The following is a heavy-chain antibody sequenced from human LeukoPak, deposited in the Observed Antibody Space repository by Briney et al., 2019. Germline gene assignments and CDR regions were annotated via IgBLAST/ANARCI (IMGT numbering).Heavy chain of an antibody. CDR3: ARTGYDYVWGSYPNTFDY. Sequence: GRSLRLSCAASGFTFSSYGMRWVRQAPGKGLEWVAVIWYDGSNKYYADSVKGRFTISRDNSKNTLYLQMNSLRAEDTAVYYCARTGYDYVWGSYPNTFDYWGQGTLVTVSS. V-gene: IGHV3-33*01. J-gene: IGHJ4*02. D-gene: IGHD3-16*02. CDR1: GFTFSSYG. CDR2: IWYDGSNK.